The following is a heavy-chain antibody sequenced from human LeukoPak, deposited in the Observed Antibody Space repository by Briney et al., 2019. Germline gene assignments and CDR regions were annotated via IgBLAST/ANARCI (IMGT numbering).Heavy chain of an antibody. CDR2: IYSGGST. J-gene: IGHJ3*02. CDR3: GTYLARAFDI. V-gene: IGHV3-66*01. Sequence: GGSLRLSCAASGFTVSSKDMSWVRQAPGKGLEWVSVIYSGGSTYYADSVKGRFIISRDNSENTLYLQMNSLRVDDTAVYYCGTYLARAFDIWGQGTMVTVSS. D-gene: IGHD2/OR15-2a*01. CDR1: GFTVSSKD.